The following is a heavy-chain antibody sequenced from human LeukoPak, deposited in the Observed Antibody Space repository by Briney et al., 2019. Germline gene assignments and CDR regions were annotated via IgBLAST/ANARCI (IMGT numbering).Heavy chain of an antibody. V-gene: IGHV1-69*05. CDR1: GGTFSSYD. Sequence: ASVKVSCKASGGTFSSYDISWVRQAPGQGLEWMGGIIPIFGTANYAQKFQGRVTITTDESTSTAYMELSSLRSEDTAVYYCARENGGWYYFDYWGQGTLVSVSS. CDR3: ARENGGWYYFDY. D-gene: IGHD6-19*01. J-gene: IGHJ4*02. CDR2: IIPIFGTA.